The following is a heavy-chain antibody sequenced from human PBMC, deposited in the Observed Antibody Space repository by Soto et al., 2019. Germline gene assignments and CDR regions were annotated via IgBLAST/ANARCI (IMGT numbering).Heavy chain of an antibody. V-gene: IGHV3-74*01. CDR2: INSDGTIT. J-gene: IGHJ4*02. CDR1: GFTCSSYW. D-gene: IGHD6-13*01. Sequence: LRLSCAASGFTCSSYWMHWVRQAPGEGLVWVSRINSDGTITRFADSVKGRFTISRDNAKNTLYLQMNSLRAEDTAVYYCARDSNNWYSSYFDYWGQGTLVTVSS. CDR3: ARDSNNWYSSYFDY.